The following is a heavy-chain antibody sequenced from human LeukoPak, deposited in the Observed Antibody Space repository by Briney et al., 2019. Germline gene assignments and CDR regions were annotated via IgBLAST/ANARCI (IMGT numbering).Heavy chain of an antibody. CDR2: IYYSGSA. J-gene: IGHJ4*02. CDR3: ATLGYCTGGDCYQDDF. Sequence: SQTLSLTCTVSGGSISSGGHYWSWFRQHPGKGLEWIGYIYYSGSAYYNPSLKSRFTISVDTSKNQFSLKLTSVTAADTAVYYCATLGYCTGGDCYQDDFWGQGTLVTVSS. V-gene: IGHV4-31*03. D-gene: IGHD2-8*02. CDR1: GGSISSGGHY.